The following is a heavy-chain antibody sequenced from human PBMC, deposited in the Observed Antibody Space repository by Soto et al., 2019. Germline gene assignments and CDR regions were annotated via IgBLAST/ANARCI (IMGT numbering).Heavy chain of an antibody. CDR2: IIPIFGTA. D-gene: IGHD2-15*01. Sequence: ASVKVSCKASGGTFSSYAISWVRQAPGQGLESMGGIIPIFGTANYAQKFQGRVTITADESTSTAYMELSSLRSEDTAVYYCATEYCSGGSCYSTRYDYWGQGTLVTVSS. CDR1: GGTFSSYA. J-gene: IGHJ4*02. CDR3: ATEYCSGGSCYSTRYDY. V-gene: IGHV1-69*13.